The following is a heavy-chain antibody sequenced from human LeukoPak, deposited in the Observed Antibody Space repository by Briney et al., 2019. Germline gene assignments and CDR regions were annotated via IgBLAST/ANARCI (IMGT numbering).Heavy chain of an antibody. CDR1: GGSISSYY. J-gene: IGHJ4*02. CDR2: IYYSGST. CDR3: ARDRLSTAGYFDC. D-gene: IGHD6-19*01. Sequence: SETLSLTCTVSGGSISSYYWSWIRQPPGKGLEWIGYIYYSGSTNYNPSLKSRVTISVDTSKNQFSLNLSSVTAADTAVYYCARDRLSTAGYFDCGGQGTLVTVSS. V-gene: IGHV4-59*01.